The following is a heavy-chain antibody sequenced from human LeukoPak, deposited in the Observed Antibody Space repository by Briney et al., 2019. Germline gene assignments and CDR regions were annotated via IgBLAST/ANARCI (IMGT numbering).Heavy chain of an antibody. J-gene: IGHJ6*03. CDR3: ARDSPPWSAMDV. D-gene: IGHD3-3*01. V-gene: IGHV1-46*01. Sequence: ASVKVSCKASGYTFTSYYMHWVRQAPGQGLEWMGIINPFDSSTSYALKFQGRVTMTGDTSTTTVYMELSRLRSDDTAVYYCARDSPPWSAMDVWGKGTTVTVSS. CDR1: GYTFTSYY. CDR2: INPFDSST.